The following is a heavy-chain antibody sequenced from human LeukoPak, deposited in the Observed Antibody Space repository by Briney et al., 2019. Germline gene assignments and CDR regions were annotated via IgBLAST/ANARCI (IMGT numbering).Heavy chain of an antibody. V-gene: IGHV1-69*05. CDR1: GGTFSSYA. CDR3: AREPWSSSSQYYFDY. J-gene: IGHJ4*02. D-gene: IGHD6-6*01. Sequence: GASVKVSYKASGGTFSSYAISWVRQAPGQGLEWMGRIIPIFGTANYAQKFQGRVTITTDESTSTAYMELSSLRSEDTAVYYCAREPWSSSSQYYFDYWGQGTLVTVSS. CDR2: IIPIFGTA.